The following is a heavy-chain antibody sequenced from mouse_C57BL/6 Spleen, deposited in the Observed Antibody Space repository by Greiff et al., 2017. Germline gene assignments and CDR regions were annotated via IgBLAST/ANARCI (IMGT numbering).Heavy chain of an antibody. V-gene: IGHV7-3*01. J-gene: IGHJ1*03. CDR1: GFTFTDYY. Sequence: EVQLVESGGGLVQPGGSLSLSCAASGFTFTDYYMSWVRQPPGKALEWMGFISNKANGYTTDYSASVKGRFTISRDNSQSILYLQMNALRAEDSATYYCARGWDGGYFDVWGTGTTVTVSS. CDR3: ARGWDGGYFDV. CDR2: ISNKANGYTT. D-gene: IGHD4-1*01.